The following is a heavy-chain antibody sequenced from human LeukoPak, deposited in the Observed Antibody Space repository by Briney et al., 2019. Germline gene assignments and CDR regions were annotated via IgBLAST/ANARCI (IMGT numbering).Heavy chain of an antibody. CDR3: ARDSSEFRSLIFH. D-gene: IGHD3-9*01. Sequence: SVKVSCKASGGTFSSYAINWVRQAPGQGLEWMGGITPMLGTAKYAQKFQGRVTITADESTSTAYMELSSLRSEDTAVYYCARDSSEFRSLIFHWGQGTLVTVSS. CDR2: ITPMLGTA. V-gene: IGHV1-69*13. J-gene: IGHJ1*01. CDR1: GGTFSSYA.